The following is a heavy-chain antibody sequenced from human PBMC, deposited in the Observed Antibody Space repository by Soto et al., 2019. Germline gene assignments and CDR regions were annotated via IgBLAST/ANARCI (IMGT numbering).Heavy chain of an antibody. V-gene: IGHV3-30*14. J-gene: IGHJ3*02. CDR3: ARHPRSGLITGAFDI. CDR2: ISDDGSRT. CDR1: GLTFSTSA. D-gene: IGHD2-15*01. Sequence: PGGSLRLSCVASGLTFSTSAMHWVRQAPGRGLEWVSFISDDGSRTYYADSVKGRFTISRDNSKNTLYLQMNSLRAEDTAVYYCARHPRSGLITGAFDIWGQGTMVTVSS.